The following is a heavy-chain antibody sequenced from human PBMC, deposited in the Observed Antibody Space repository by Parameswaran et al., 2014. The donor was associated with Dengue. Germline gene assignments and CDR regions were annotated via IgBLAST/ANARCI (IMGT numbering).Heavy chain of an antibody. CDR2: IYDTGNT. D-gene: IGHD4-17*01. V-gene: IGHV4-59*13. Sequence: PGKGLEWIGYIYDTGNTNYSPSFKSRVTISVDTSKNQFSLKVNSVTAADTAVYYCARDRSGKDYGDFGLDSWGQGTLVTVSS. J-gene: IGHJ4*02. CDR3: ARDRSGKDYGDFGLDS.